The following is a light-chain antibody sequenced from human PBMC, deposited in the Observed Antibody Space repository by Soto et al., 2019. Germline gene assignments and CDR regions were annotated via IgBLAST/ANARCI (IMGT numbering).Light chain of an antibody. Sequence: EIVLTQSPGTLSLSPGERATLSCRASQSVRSDYLAWYQQKPGQAPRLLLYGASSRATGIPDRFSGSGSGTAFTLTISRLEPEDFAVYYCQQCGSSPWTFGQGTKVDIK. CDR2: GAS. CDR3: QQCGSSPWT. CDR1: QSVRSDY. V-gene: IGKV3-20*01. J-gene: IGKJ1*01.